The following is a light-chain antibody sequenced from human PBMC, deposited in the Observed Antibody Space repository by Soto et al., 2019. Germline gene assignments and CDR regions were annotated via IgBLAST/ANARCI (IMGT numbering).Light chain of an antibody. V-gene: IGLV1-47*01. CDR3: AAWDDILSGTHVV. CDR1: SSNIGSNY. J-gene: IGLJ2*01. Sequence: QSVLTQPPSASGTPGQRVTISCSGSSSNIGSNYVYWYQQLPGTAPKLLIYTNNQRPSGVPDRFSGSKSGTSASLAISGLRAEDGADYYCAAWDDILSGTHVVFGGGTKLTVL. CDR2: TNN.